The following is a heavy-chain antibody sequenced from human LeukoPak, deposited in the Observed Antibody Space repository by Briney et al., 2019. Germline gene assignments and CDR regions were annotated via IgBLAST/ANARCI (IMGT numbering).Heavy chain of an antibody. D-gene: IGHD6-13*01. CDR2: ISAYNGNT. J-gene: IGHJ5*02. Sequence: ASVKVSCKASGYTFTSYGISWVRQAPGQGLEWMGWISAYNGNTNYAQKFQGRVTMTRNTSISTAYMELSSLRSEDTAVYYCARGSYSSSWYGGDNWFDPWGQGTLVTVSS. CDR3: ARGSYSSSWYGGDNWFDP. CDR1: GYTFTSYG. V-gene: IGHV1-18*01.